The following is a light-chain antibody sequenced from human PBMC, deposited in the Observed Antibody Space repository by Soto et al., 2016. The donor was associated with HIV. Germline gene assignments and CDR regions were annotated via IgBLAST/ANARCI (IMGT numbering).Light chain of an antibody. CDR1: NIESKS. Sequence: SYVLTQPPSLSAAPGQTARITCEGFNIESKSVHWYQQKPGQAPVLVVFDDSDRPSGIPERFSGSNSGNTATLTITRVGAGDEADYYCQVWDANSDHYVFGGATKVTVL. J-gene: IGLJ1*01. CDR2: DDS. V-gene: IGLV3-21*02. CDR3: QVWDANSDHYV.